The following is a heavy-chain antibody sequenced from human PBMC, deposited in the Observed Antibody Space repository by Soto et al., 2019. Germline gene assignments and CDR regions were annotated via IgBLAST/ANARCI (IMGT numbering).Heavy chain of an antibody. CDR3: ATYVDTAMVFDY. D-gene: IGHD5-18*01. V-gene: IGHV4-30-4*01. CDR2: IYYSGST. CDR1: GGSISSGDYY. J-gene: IGHJ4*02. Sequence: SETLSLTCTVSGGSISSGDYYWSWIRQPPGKGLEWIGYIYYSGSTYYNPSLKSRVTISVDTSKNQFSLKLSSVTAADTAVYYCATYVDTAMVFDYWGQGTLVTVSS.